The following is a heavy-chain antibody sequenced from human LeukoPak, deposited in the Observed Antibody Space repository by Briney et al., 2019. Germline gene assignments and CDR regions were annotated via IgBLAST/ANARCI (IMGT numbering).Heavy chain of an antibody. CDR1: GYSISSGYY. D-gene: IGHD3-22*01. Sequence: SETLSLTCAVSGYSISSGYYWSWIRQPPGKGLEWIGYIYHSGSTYYNPSLKSRVTISVDRSKNQFSLKLSSVTAADTAVYYCAGKSEYYYGSSCPLVRAFDIWGQGTMVTVSS. V-gene: IGHV4-38-2*01. CDR2: IYHSGST. J-gene: IGHJ3*02. CDR3: AGKSEYYYGSSCPLVRAFDI.